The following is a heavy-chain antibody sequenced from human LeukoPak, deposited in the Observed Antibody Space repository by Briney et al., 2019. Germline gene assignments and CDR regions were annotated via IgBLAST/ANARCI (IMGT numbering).Heavy chain of an antibody. Sequence: GGSLRLSCAASGFTFSSYSMNWVRQAPGKGLEWVSSISSSSSYIYYADSVKGRFTISGDNAKNSLYLQMNSLRAEDTAVYYCARDGRLSPDDAFDIWGQGTMVTVSS. D-gene: IGHD4/OR15-4a*01. CDR1: GFTFSSYS. CDR2: ISSSSSYI. CDR3: ARDGRLSPDDAFDI. V-gene: IGHV3-21*01. J-gene: IGHJ3*02.